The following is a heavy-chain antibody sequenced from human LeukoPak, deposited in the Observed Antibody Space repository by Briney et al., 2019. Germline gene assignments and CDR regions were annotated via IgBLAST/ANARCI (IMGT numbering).Heavy chain of an antibody. CDR1: GFTFSNYA. CDR3: ARESKESYGSSFYF. V-gene: IGHV3-30-3*01. CDR2: ISYDGSNK. Sequence: PGRSLRLSCAASGFTFSNYAMHWVRQAPRKGLEWVAVISYDGSNKYYANSVKGRFTISRDNSKNTLYVQMDSLRAEDTAVYYCARESKESYGSSFYFWGQGTLVTVSS. D-gene: IGHD3-10*01. J-gene: IGHJ4*02.